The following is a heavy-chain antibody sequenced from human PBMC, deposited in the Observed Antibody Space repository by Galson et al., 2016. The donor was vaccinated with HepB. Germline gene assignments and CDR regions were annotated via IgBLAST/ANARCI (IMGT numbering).Heavy chain of an antibody. CDR2: IDWDDDK. CDR1: GFSLSTSGMC. Sequence: PALVKPTQTLTLTCTFSGFSLSTSGMCVSWIRQPPGKALEWLARIDWDDDKYYSTSLKTRLTISKDTSKNQVVLTMTNMDPVDTATYYCARITSGGSYWGLGYFDYWGQGTLVTVSS. D-gene: IGHD1-26*01. CDR3: ARITSGGSYWGLGYFDY. V-gene: IGHV2-70*11. J-gene: IGHJ4*02.